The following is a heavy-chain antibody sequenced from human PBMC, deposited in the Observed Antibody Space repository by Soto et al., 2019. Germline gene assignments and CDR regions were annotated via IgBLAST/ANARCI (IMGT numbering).Heavy chain of an antibody. CDR3: AKGGDYDLDFDY. J-gene: IGHJ4*02. D-gene: IGHD4-17*01. CDR1: GYRFSSTA. Sequence: EAQMLESGGCFVTPGGSLGLACAAYGYRFSSTAMSWVRQPTVKGLEWIAAISGPGDSPFYADSLKGRLTISRDNSKNILYLQINGLRAEDTAVYFCAKGGDYDLDFDYCGQGTPVIVSS. CDR2: ISGPGDSP. V-gene: IGHV3-23*01.